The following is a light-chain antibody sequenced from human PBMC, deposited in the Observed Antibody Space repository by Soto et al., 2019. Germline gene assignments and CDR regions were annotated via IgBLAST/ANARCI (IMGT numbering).Light chain of an antibody. CDR3: QQYHSLPLT. Sequence: DIQMTQFPSTLSASVRDRVNITCRASQTTNTWLAWYQKKPGKAPKLLIYDASTLEPGVPSRFSGRGSGTEFPLTISGLQTDDFATYYCQQYHSLPLTFGGGTKV. J-gene: IGKJ4*01. CDR1: QTTNTW. CDR2: DAS. V-gene: IGKV1-5*01.